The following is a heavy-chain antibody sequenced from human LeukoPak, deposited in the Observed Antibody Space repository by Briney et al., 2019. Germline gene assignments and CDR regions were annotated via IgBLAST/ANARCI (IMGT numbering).Heavy chain of an antibody. CDR3: ARHAAGTFYYDYYFDY. CDR1: GYSFTTYW. CDR2: IYPDNSDT. Sequence: GESLKISCQGSGYSFTTYWIAWVRQMPGKGLEGMGIIYPDNSDTRYSPSFQGQVTISADKSISTAYLQWSSLTASDTAMYYCARHAAGTFYYDYYFDYWGQGTLVTVSS. D-gene: IGHD3-22*01. V-gene: IGHV5-51*01. J-gene: IGHJ4*02.